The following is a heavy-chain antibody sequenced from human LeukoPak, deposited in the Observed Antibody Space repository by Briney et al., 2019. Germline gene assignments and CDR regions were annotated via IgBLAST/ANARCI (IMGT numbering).Heavy chain of an antibody. D-gene: IGHD2-2*01. CDR1: GGSIRSYY. CDR3: ARLGLRYCSSTSCPYYYYYYMDV. Sequence: PSETLSLTCTVSGGSIRSYYWSWIRQPPGMGLEWIGYIYSSGSTNYNPSLKSRLIISVDTSKNQVSLKLSSVTAADTAVYYCARLGLRYCSSTSCPYYYYYYMDVWGKGTTVTVSS. J-gene: IGHJ6*03. V-gene: IGHV4-59*01. CDR2: IYSSGST.